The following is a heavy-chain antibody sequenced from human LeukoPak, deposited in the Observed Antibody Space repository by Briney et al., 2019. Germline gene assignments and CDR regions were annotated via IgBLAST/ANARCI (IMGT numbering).Heavy chain of an antibody. J-gene: IGHJ4*02. CDR3: ARVTGIAVAGNFDY. Sequence: GSLRLSCVASGFSFSNHRMSWVRQAPGKGLEWIGYIYYTGSTNYNPSLKSRVTMSVDTSKNQFSLNLKSVTPEDTAVYYCARVTGIAVAGNFDYWGQGTLVTVSS. CDR2: IYYTGST. V-gene: IGHV4-59*11. D-gene: IGHD6-19*01. CDR1: GFSFSNHR.